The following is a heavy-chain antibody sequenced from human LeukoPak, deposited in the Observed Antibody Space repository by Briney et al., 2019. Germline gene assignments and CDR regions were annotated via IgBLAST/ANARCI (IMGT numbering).Heavy chain of an antibody. V-gene: IGHV2-70*04. Sequence: SGPALVKPTQTLTLTCTFSGFSLSTSGMRVSWIRQPPRKALEWLARIDWDDDKFYSTSLKTRLTISKDTSKNQVVLTMTNMDPVDTATYYCAYTFEGALQFDYWGQGTLVTVYS. J-gene: IGHJ4*02. CDR1: GFSLSTSGMR. D-gene: IGHD3-16*01. CDR3: AYTFEGALQFDY. CDR2: IDWDDDK.